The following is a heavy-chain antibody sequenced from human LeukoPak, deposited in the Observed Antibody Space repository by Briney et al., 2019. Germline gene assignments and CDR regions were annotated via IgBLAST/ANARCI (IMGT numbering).Heavy chain of an antibody. Sequence: ASVKVSCKASGYTFTGPYMHWVRQAPGQGFEWIGWISPASGATNYAQNFQGRVTLTTDTSITTAYMELSSLTSDDTASYYCLNEHGGWGQGTPVTVSS. CDR2: ISPASGAT. D-gene: IGHD1-1*01. CDR1: GYTFTGPY. V-gene: IGHV1-2*02. CDR3: LNEHGG. J-gene: IGHJ4*02.